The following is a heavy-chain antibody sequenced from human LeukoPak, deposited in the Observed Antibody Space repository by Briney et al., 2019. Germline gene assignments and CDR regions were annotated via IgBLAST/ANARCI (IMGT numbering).Heavy chain of an antibody. Sequence: GGSLRLSCAASGFTFSSYWMSWVRQAPGKGLEWVANIKQDGSEKYYVDSVKGRFTISRDNSKNTLYLQMNSLRAEDTAVYYCAGRRVLDASFDYWGQGTLVTVSS. CDR2: IKQDGSEK. D-gene: IGHD3-16*01. J-gene: IGHJ4*02. CDR3: AGRRVLDASFDY. CDR1: GFTFSSYW. V-gene: IGHV3-7*01.